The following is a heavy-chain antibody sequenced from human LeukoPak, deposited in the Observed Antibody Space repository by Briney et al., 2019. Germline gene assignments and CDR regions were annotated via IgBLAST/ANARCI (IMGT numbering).Heavy chain of an antibody. CDR2: INPSGGST. V-gene: IGHV1-46*01. J-gene: IGHJ3*02. Sequence: ASVKVSCKASGGTFSSYAISWVRQAPGQGLEWMGIINPSGGSTSYAQKFQGRVTMTRDMSTSTVYMELSSLRSEDTAVYYCARVRMVRGSTDAFDIWGQGTMVTVSS. D-gene: IGHD3-10*01. CDR1: GGTFSSYA. CDR3: ARVRMVRGSTDAFDI.